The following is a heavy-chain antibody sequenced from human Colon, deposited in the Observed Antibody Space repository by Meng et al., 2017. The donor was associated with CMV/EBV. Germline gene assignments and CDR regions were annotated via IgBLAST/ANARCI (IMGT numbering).Heavy chain of an antibody. CDR1: GESFSGYY. CDR3: ARATKSSCWEVLDY. CDR2: SYYTGST. D-gene: IGHD2-2*01. Sequence: QVPLQQLGAGLLKPSETLSLPCAVYGESFSGYYWTWIRQPPGRGLEWIGESYYTGSTNYSPSLKSRVTISLDTSKNQFSLKLNSVTAADTAVYYCARATKSSCWEVLDYWGHGTLVTVSS. J-gene: IGHJ4*01. V-gene: IGHV4-34*01.